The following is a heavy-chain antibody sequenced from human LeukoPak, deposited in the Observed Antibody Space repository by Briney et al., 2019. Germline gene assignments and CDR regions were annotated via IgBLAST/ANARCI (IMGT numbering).Heavy chain of an antibody. CDR2: ISSSGSTI. J-gene: IGHJ4*02. D-gene: IGHD5-18*01. V-gene: IGHV3-48*03. Sequence: GGSLRLSCAASGFTFSSYEMNWVRQAPGKGLEWVSYISSSGSTIYYADSVKGRFTISRDNAKNSLYLQMNSLRAEDTAVYYCARENRGYSYGRRFDYGGQGTLVTVSS. CDR1: GFTFSSYE. CDR3: ARENRGYSYGRRFDY.